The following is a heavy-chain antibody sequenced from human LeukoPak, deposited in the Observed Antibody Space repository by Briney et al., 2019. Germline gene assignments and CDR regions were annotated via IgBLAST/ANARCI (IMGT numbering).Heavy chain of an antibody. CDR3: ARDHFGSLDS. J-gene: IGHJ4*02. V-gene: IGHV4-30-4*01. Sequence: SQTLSLTCTVSGASIRSGDYYWSWIRQPPGKGLEWIGYIYDSGSTYYNPSLKSRITISVDTSENRFSLTLTSVTAADTAVYFCARDHFGSLDSWGQGILVTVSS. CDR1: GASIRSGDYY. D-gene: IGHD3-10*01. CDR2: IYDSGST.